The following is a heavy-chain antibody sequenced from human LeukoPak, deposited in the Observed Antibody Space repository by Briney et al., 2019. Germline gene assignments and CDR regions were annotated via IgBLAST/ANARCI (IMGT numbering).Heavy chain of an antibody. Sequence: SETLSLTCTVSGGSISSYYWGWIRQPPGKGLEWIGSIYYSGSTYYNPSLKSRVTISVDTSKNQFSLKLSSVTAADTAVYYCARVRRTYYDSSDWFDPWGQGTLVTVSS. CDR3: ARVRRTYYDSSDWFDP. V-gene: IGHV4-39*07. CDR2: IYYSGST. J-gene: IGHJ5*02. D-gene: IGHD3-22*01. CDR1: GGSISSYY.